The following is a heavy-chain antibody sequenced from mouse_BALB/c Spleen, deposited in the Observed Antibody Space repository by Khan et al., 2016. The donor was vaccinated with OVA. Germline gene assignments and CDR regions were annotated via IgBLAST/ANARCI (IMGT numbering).Heavy chain of an antibody. CDR3: VRGYYGHPIDY. V-gene: IGHV5-4*02. D-gene: IGHD1-1*02. J-gene: IGHJ3*01. CDR1: GFTFSDYY. Sequence: EVELVESGGGLVKPGGSLKLSCVASGFTFSDYYMYWVRQTPEKRLDWVATISDGGIYTYYPHSVKGRFTFSRDDSKNTPFLQMSSLKSEDAAMFYCVRGYYGHPIDYWGQGTLVTVSA. CDR2: ISDGGIYT.